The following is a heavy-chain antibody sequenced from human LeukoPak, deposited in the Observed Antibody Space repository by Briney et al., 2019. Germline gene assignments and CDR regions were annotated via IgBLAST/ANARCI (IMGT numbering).Heavy chain of an antibody. J-gene: IGHJ4*02. CDR2: MYYSGST. CDR3: ASKSTAWTIDY. Sequence: PSETLSLTCTVSGGSISSSSYYWGWIRQTPGKGLEWIGTMYYSGSTNYNPSLKSRVTLSIDTPKNQFSLRLSSVTAADTAVYYCASKSTAWTIDYWGQGTLVPVSS. CDR1: GGSISSSSYY. D-gene: IGHD3/OR15-3a*01. V-gene: IGHV4-39*01.